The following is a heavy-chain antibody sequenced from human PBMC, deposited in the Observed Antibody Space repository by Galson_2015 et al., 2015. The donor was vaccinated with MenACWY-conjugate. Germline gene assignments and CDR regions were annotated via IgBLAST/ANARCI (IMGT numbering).Heavy chain of an antibody. CDR3: AHSGGDTTMVHWWFDP. V-gene: IGHV2-5*02. D-gene: IGHD5-18*01. CDR1: GFSLRSSGVG. CDR2: IYWDDDK. J-gene: IGHJ5*02. Sequence: PALVTPTQTLTLTCTFSGFSLRSSGVGVGWIRQPPGKALEWLALIYWDDDKRYSPSLKTRLTITRDTSKNQVVLTMTNMDPVDTATYYCAHSGGDTTMVHWWFDPWGRGTLVTVSS.